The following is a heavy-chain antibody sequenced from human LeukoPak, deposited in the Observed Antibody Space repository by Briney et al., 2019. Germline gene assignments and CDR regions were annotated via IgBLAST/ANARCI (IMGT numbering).Heavy chain of an antibody. D-gene: IGHD3-3*01. CDR2: INPNSGGT. CDR1: GYTFTGYY. CDR3: ARGGSYYDFWSGYQNNYYMDV. J-gene: IGHJ6*03. V-gene: IGHV1-2*02. Sequence: GASVKVSCKASGYTFTGYYMHWVRQAPGQGLEWMGWINPNSGGTNYAQKFQGRVTMTRDTSISTAYMELSRLRSDDTAVYYRARGGSYYDFWSGYQNNYYMDVWGKGTTVTVSS.